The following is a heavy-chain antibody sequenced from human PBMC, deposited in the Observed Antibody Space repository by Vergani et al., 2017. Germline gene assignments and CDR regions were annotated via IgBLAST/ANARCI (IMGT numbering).Heavy chain of an antibody. CDR1: GGSVSSGSYY. D-gene: IGHD6-6*01. V-gene: IGHV4-61*10. CDR3: ARDQGVYSSSPVRRYYYYMDV. CDR2: IYYSGST. J-gene: IGHJ6*03. Sequence: QVQLQESGPGLVKPSETLSLTCTVSGGSVSSGSYYWSWIRQPAGKGLEWIGYIYYSGSTNYNPSLKSRVTISVDTSKNQFSLKLSSVTAADTAVYYCARDQGVYSSSPVRRYYYYMDVWGKGTTVTVSS.